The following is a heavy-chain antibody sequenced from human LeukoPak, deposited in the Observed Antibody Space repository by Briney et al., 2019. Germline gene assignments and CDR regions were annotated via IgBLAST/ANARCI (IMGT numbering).Heavy chain of an antibody. Sequence: GSLRLSSGASGFTFSDYYMSWFRKAPGKGLGWVSYISSSGSTIYYADSVKGRFTISRDNAKNSLYLQMNSLRAEDTAVYYCASRSPVQLGLGGVFDYWGQETLVTVSS. J-gene: IGHJ4*02. V-gene: IGHV3-11*04. CDR3: ASRSPVQLGLGGVFDY. CDR2: ISSSGSTI. CDR1: GFTFSDYY. D-gene: IGHD5-18*01.